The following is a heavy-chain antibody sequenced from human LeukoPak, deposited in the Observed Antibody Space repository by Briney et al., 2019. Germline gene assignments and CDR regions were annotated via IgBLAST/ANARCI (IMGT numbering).Heavy chain of an antibody. V-gene: IGHV3-21*01. CDR2: ISSSSSYI. J-gene: IGHJ3*02. CDR1: GFTFSSYS. Sequence: GGSLRLSCAASGFTFSSYSMNWVRQAPGKGLEWVSSISSSSSYIYYADSVKGRFTISRDNAKNSLYLQMNSLRAEDTAVYYCARDGMAGGDDAFDIWGQGTMVTVSS. D-gene: IGHD1-14*01. CDR3: ARDGMAGGDDAFDI.